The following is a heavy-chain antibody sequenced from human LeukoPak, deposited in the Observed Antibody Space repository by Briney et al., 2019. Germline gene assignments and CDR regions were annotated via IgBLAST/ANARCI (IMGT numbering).Heavy chain of an antibody. CDR3: AYGSGSYYNEFSAFDI. J-gene: IGHJ3*02. CDR1: GYTFTSYY. D-gene: IGHD3-10*01. CDR2: INPSGGST. Sequence: ASVKVSCKASGYTFTSYYMHWVRQAPGQGLEWMGIINPSGGSTSYAQKFQGRVTMTRDTSTSTVYMELSSLRSEDTAVYYCAYGSGSYYNEFSAFDIWGQGTMVTVS. V-gene: IGHV1-46*03.